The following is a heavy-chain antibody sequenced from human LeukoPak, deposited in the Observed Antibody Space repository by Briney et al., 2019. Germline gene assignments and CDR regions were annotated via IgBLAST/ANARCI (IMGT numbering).Heavy chain of an antibody. CDR3: GKTTVGYSSGQRPAWPVDF. V-gene: IGHV3-23*01. Sequence: PGGALRLSCEASGFNFGSHAMYSVRQAPGKGLEWVAGIFGGGGSPHYADSVKGRFTIPSDNSRNTVYQQINRLRDDDTAVYYCGKTTVGYSSGQRPAWPVDFWGQGTLVSLPS. CDR1: GFNFGSHA. D-gene: IGHD5-18*01. J-gene: IGHJ4*02. CDR2: IFGGGGSP.